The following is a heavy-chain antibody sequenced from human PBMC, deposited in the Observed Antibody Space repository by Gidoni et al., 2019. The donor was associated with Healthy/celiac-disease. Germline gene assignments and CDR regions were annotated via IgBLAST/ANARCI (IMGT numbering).Heavy chain of an antibody. D-gene: IGHD3-22*01. V-gene: IGHV3-23*01. Sequence: EVQLLESGGGLVQPGGSLRLSCAASGFTFSSYAMSWVRQAPGKGLEWVSAISGSGGSTYYADSVKGRFTISRDNSKNTLYLQMSSLRAEDTAVYYCAKVGYYDSSGYYFTRVAADYWGQGTLVTVSS. J-gene: IGHJ4*02. CDR2: ISGSGGST. CDR3: AKVGYYDSSGYYFTRVAADY. CDR1: GFTFSSYA.